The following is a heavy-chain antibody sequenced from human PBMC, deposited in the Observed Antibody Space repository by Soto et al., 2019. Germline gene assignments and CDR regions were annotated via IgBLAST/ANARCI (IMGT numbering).Heavy chain of an antibody. CDR2: IKQDGSEN. CDR3: ARGAFPTWGSYPLDY. CDR1: GFTISTYW. D-gene: IGHD3-16*02. J-gene: IGHJ4*02. Sequence: VQLVESGGGLVQPGGSLRLSCAASGFTISTYWMTWVRQAPGKGLAWVANIKQDGSENYYVDSVKGRFTISRDNAKNPLHQQMNSQRAEDTAVYYCARGAFPTWGSYPLDYWDQGTLVTVCS. V-gene: IGHV3-7*04.